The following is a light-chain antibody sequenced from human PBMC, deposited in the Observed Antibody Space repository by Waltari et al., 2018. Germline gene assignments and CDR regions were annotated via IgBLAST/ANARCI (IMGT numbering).Light chain of an antibody. CDR3: QRYDDYPPT. CDR2: KAS. Sequence: DIQMTQSPSTLSASVGDRVTITCRASQSISHWVAWYQQKPGKAPKLLISKASSLEKEVPSRVSGSGSGTEVTLTITNLQPDDFATFYCQRYDDYPPTFGGGTKVEIK. J-gene: IGKJ4*01. V-gene: IGKV1-5*03. CDR1: QSISHW.